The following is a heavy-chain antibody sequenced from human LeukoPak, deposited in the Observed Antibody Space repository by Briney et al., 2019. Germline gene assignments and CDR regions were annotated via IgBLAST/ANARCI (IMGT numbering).Heavy chain of an antibody. CDR2: INSADNVE. V-gene: IGHV3-48*03. CDR3: ARDTVNGPFVISLDL. D-gene: IGHD2-8*01. Sequence: GGSLRLSRAASGFSLRSSEMNWVRQAPGKGPEWVAHINSADNVEYYTDSVRGRFTMSRDNAKDLLYLQMNSLRDEDTAVYYCARDTVNGPFVISLDLWGQGVLVTVSS. CDR1: GFSLRSSE. J-gene: IGHJ5*02.